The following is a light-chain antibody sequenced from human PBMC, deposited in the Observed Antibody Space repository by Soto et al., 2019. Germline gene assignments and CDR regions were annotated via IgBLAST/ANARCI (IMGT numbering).Light chain of an antibody. CDR1: SSNIGAGFD. V-gene: IGLV1-40*01. J-gene: IGLJ2*01. CDR2: DNT. Sequence: QSVLTQPPSVSGAPGQRVTISCTGSSSNIGAGFDVHWYQQLPGTAPKLLIYDNTNRPSGVPDRFSGSKSGTSASLAITGLQAEDEAEYYCQSYDNTLXGVVFGGGTKX. CDR3: QSYDNTLXGVV.